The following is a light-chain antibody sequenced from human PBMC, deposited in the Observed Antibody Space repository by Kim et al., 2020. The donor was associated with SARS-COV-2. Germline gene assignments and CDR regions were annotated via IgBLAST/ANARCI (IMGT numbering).Light chain of an antibody. CDR3: QPRSNWPLT. Sequence: EIVLTQSPATLSLSPGERATLSCRASQSISSNLAWYQQKPGQAPRLLIYDASNRATGIPSRFSGSGSGTDFSLTISSLEPEDFAVYYCQPRSNWPLTFGQGTKLEI. CDR2: DAS. CDR1: QSISSN. V-gene: IGKV3-11*01. J-gene: IGKJ2*01.